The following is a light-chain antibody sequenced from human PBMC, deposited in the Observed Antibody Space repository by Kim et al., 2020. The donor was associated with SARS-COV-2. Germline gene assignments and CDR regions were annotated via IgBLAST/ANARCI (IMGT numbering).Light chain of an antibody. Sequence: SPGERATLSFRASQSVSSYLAWYQQKPGQAPRLLIYDASNRATGIPARFSGSGSGTDFTLTISSLEPEDFAVYYCQQRSNWPPEVTFGQGTKLEI. V-gene: IGKV3-11*01. J-gene: IGKJ2*01. CDR1: QSVSSY. CDR3: QQRSNWPPEVT. CDR2: DAS.